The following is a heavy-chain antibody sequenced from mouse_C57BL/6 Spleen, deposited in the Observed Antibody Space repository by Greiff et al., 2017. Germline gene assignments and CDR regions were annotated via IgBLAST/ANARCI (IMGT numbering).Heavy chain of an antibody. CDR2: IYPGDGDT. CDR3: ARKDYGSTSHWYFDV. J-gene: IGHJ1*03. CDR1: GYAFSSSW. D-gene: IGHD1-1*01. V-gene: IGHV1-82*01. Sequence: VQLKQSGPELVKPGASVKISCKASGYAFSSSWMNWVKQRPGKGLEWIGRIYPGDGDTNYNGKFKGKATLTADKSSSTAYMQLSSLTSEDSAVYFCARKDYGSTSHWYFDVWGTGTTVTVSS.